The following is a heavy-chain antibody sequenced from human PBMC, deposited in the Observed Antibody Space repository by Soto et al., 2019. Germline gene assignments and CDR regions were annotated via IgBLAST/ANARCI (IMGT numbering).Heavy chain of an antibody. Sequence: SVKVSCKASGGTFSSYAISWVRQAPGQGLEWMGGIIPIFGTANYAQKFQGRVTITADESTSTAYMELSSLRSEDTAVYCCARGAIVVVPAANSDYYYYGMDVWGQGTTVTVSS. V-gene: IGHV1-69*13. CDR1: GGTFSSYA. D-gene: IGHD2-2*01. CDR2: IIPIFGTA. J-gene: IGHJ6*02. CDR3: ARGAIVVVPAANSDYYYYGMDV.